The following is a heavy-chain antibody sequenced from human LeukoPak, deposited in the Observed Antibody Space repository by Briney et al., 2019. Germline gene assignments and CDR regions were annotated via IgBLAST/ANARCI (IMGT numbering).Heavy chain of an antibody. CDR2: IDPSDSYT. CDR1: GHSFTSYW. V-gene: IGHV5-10-1*01. D-gene: IGHD3-10*01. Sequence: PGESLKISCKGSGHSFTSYWISWVRQMPGKGLEWMGRIDPSDSYTNYSPSFQGHVTISADKSISTAYLQWSSLKASDTAMYYCARHYAYYYGSGSYIDYWGQGTLVTVSS. CDR3: ARHYAYYYGSGSYIDY. J-gene: IGHJ4*02.